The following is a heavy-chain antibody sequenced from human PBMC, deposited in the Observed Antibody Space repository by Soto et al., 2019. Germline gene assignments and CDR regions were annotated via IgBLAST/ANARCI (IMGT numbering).Heavy chain of an antibody. Sequence: GGSLRLSCAASGFTFSSYAMSWVRQAPGKGLEWVSAISGSGGSTYSAGSEKGRFTISRDNSKNTLYLQMNSLTAEDPAVYYCAEVLSYWAMYYYDSGHPGRRVGAFDIWGQGTTGTVS. J-gene: IGHJ3*02. V-gene: IGHV3-23*01. CDR2: ISGSGGST. CDR3: AEVLSYWAMYYYDSGHPGRRVGAFDI. CDR1: GFTFSSYA. D-gene: IGHD3-22*01.